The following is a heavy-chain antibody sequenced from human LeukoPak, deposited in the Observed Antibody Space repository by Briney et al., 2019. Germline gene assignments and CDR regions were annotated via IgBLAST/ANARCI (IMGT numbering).Heavy chain of an antibody. Sequence: TGGSLRLSCAASGFTVSSNYMSWVRQAPGKGLEWVSVIYSGGSTYYADSVKGRFTISRDISKNTLYLQMNSLRAEDTAVYYCARDSTTYYYDRRDTFDIWGQGTMVTVSS. D-gene: IGHD3-22*01. CDR2: IYSGGST. V-gene: IGHV3-53*01. J-gene: IGHJ3*02. CDR3: ARDSTTYYYDRRDTFDI. CDR1: GFTVSSNY.